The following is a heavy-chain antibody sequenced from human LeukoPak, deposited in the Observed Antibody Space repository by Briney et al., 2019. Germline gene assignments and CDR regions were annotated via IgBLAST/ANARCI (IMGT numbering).Heavy chain of an antibody. CDR3: ASSGSYRFDY. CDR1: GFTLSSYF. Sequence: GGSLRLSRAASGFTLSSYFMNWGRPAPGEGLERVSHITASGTAMFYADSVKGRFTISRDNAKNSLYLQMNSLRDEDTAVYYCASSGSYRFDYWGQGTLVTVSS. V-gene: IGHV3-48*02. D-gene: IGHD1-26*01. J-gene: IGHJ4*02. CDR2: ITASGTAM.